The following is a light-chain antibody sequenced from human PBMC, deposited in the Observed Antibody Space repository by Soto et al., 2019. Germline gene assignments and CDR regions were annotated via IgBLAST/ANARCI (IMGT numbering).Light chain of an antibody. CDR2: AAS. CDR3: QHYHSQSIT. J-gene: IGKJ4*01. CDR1: ENIFKF. V-gene: IGKV1-5*01. Sequence: DILLIQSPATLSASVGDRITITCRASENIFKFLAWYQQRSGSAPNLLIYAASDLERGVPSRFSGSGSGTEFTLTIDNLKPNDSATVFCQHYHSQSITFGGGTQVDVK.